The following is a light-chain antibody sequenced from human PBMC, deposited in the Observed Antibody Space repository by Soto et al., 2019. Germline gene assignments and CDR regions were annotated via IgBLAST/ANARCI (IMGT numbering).Light chain of an antibody. V-gene: IGLV2-11*01. J-gene: IGLJ1*01. CDR3: CAYAISATYHYV. Sequence: QSALIQPPSVSGSPGQSVTISCIGTSSDVGSYDYFSWYQQHPGTVSRPMFYNVNTQPSGVPGRISASKYGNTASMTISGLLAEDEAAYYCCAYAISATYHYVFGTGTKLTVL. CDR2: NVN. CDR1: SSDVGSYDY.